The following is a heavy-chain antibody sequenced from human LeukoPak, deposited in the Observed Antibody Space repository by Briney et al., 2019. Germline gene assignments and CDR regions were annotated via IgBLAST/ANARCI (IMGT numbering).Heavy chain of an antibody. Sequence: GGSLRLSCAASGFTFSSYAMNWVRQAPGKGLEWVSSISSSSSYIYYADSVKGRFTISRDNAKNSLYLQMNSLRAEDTAVYYCAREYMDGAFDIWGQGTMVTVSS. CDR3: AREYMDGAFDI. V-gene: IGHV3-21*01. J-gene: IGHJ3*02. D-gene: IGHD2-2*03. CDR1: GFTFSSYA. CDR2: ISSSSSYI.